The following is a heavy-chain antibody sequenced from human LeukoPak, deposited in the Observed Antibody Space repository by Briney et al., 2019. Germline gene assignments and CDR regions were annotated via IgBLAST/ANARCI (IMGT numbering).Heavy chain of an antibody. Sequence: GGSLRLSCAASGFTVSGNQMSWVRQAPGKGLEWVSVIYSGDNTYHADSVRGRFTISRDNSKNTLYLQMNSLRAEGTAVYYCASLDYYGSGTAFWGQGTLVTVSS. CDR3: ASLDYYGSGTAF. D-gene: IGHD3-10*01. CDR1: GFTVSGNQ. J-gene: IGHJ4*02. CDR2: IYSGDNT. V-gene: IGHV3-53*01.